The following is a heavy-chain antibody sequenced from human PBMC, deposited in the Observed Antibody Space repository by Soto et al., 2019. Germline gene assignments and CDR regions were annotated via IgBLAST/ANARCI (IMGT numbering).Heavy chain of an antibody. CDR1: GGSISSGGYS. CDR3: ARTGDYGYFDY. D-gene: IGHD4-17*01. V-gene: IGHV4-30-2*01. Sequence: QLQLQESGSGLVKPSQTLSLTCAVSGGSISSGGYSWSWIRQPPGKGLEWIGYIYPSGRTYYNPSLKSRVTKSVDRSKNQFSLKLISVTAADTAVYYCARTGDYGYFDYWGQGTLVTVSS. CDR2: IYPSGRT. J-gene: IGHJ4*02.